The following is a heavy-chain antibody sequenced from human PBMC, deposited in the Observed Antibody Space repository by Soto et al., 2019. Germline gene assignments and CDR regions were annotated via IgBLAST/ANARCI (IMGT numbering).Heavy chain of an antibody. CDR3: ARDEHSSGWYRGDYGMDV. Sequence: PGGSLRLSCAASGFTFIRYEMNWVRQAPGKGLEWVSYISSSGSTIYYADSVKGRFTISRDNAKNSLYLQMNSLRAEDTAVYYCARDEHSSGWYRGDYGMDVWGQGTTVTVSS. CDR1: GFTFIRYE. V-gene: IGHV3-48*03. CDR2: ISSSGSTI. D-gene: IGHD6-19*01. J-gene: IGHJ6*02.